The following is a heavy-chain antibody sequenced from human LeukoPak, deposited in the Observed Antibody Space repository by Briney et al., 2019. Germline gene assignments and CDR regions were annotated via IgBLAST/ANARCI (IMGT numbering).Heavy chain of an antibody. CDR3: AIYGDYGY. CDR2: IIPILGIA. J-gene: IGHJ4*02. V-gene: IGHV1-69*04. Sequence: VASVKVSCKASGGTFSSYAISWVRQAPGQGLEWVGRIIPILGIANYAQKFQGRVTITADKSTSTAYMELSSLRSEDTAVYYCAIYGDYGYWGQGTLVTVSS. D-gene: IGHD4-17*01. CDR1: GGTFSSYA.